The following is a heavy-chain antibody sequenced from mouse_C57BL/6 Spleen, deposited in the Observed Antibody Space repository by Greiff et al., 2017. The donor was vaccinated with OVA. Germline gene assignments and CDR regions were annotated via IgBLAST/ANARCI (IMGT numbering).Heavy chain of an antibody. CDR1: GFSLTSYG. V-gene: IGHV2-2*01. CDR3: ARTGNWDVNYAMDY. Sequence: VMLVESGPGLVQPSQSLSITCTVSGFSLTSYGVHWVRQSPGKGLEWLGVIWSGGSTDYNAAFISRLSISKDNSKSQVFFKMNSLQADDTAIYYCARTGNWDVNYAMDYWGQGTSVTVSS. J-gene: IGHJ4*01. D-gene: IGHD4-1*01. CDR2: IWSGGST.